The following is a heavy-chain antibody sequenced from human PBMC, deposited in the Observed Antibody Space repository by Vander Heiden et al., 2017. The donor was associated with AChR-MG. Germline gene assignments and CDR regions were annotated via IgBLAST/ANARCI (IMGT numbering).Heavy chain of an antibody. CDR3: AKDPFTRGGAGY. CDR2: ISGSGGRT. CDR1: GFTISGYA. D-gene: IGHD2-2*01. Sequence: EAQLLESGGGLVQPGGSLRLSCAASGFTISGYAMSWVRQAPGKGLEWLSVISGSGGRTYYADSVKGRSTISRDNSKDTMFLEMNSLRAEDTAVYYCAKDPFTRGGAGYWGQGILVTVSS. J-gene: IGHJ4*02. V-gene: IGHV3-23*01.